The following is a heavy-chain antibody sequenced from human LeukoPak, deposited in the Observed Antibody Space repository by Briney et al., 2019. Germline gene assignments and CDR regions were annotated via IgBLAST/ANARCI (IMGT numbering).Heavy chain of an antibody. V-gene: IGHV3-30*02. CDR1: RFTFSSYG. Sequence: PGGSLSLSRPSTRFTFSSYGMHWVRQADGKGLEWVAFIRYDGSNKYYADSVKGRFTISRDNSKNTLYLRMNSLRADDTAVYYCAKDTDYYGSGSFDYWGQGTLVTVYS. J-gene: IGHJ4*01. D-gene: IGHD3-10*01. CDR2: IRYDGSNK. CDR3: AKDTDYYGSGSFDY.